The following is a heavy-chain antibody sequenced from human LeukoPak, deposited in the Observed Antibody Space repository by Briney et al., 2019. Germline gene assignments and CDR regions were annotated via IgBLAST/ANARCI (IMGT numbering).Heavy chain of an antibody. D-gene: IGHD3-16*01. Sequence: SETLSLTCTVSGGSISSSSYYWGWIRQPPGKGLEWIGSIYYSGSTYYNPSLKSRVTISVDTSKNQFSLKLSSVTAADTAVYYCARDRVGGEVDYWGQGTLVTVSS. CDR1: GGSISSSSYY. V-gene: IGHV4-39*07. CDR2: IYYSGST. J-gene: IGHJ4*02. CDR3: ARDRVGGEVDY.